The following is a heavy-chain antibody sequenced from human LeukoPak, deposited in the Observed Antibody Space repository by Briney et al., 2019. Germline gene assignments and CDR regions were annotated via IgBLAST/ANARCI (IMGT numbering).Heavy chain of an antibody. CDR1: GYTFTGYY. J-gene: IGHJ4*02. D-gene: IGHD6-19*01. CDR2: INPNSGGT. CDR3: ARLAVAGDPPASTDDY. Sequence: ASVKVSCKASGYTFTGYYMHWVRQAPGQGLEWMGWINPNSGGTNYAQRFQGRVTMTRDTSISTAYMELSRLRSDETAVYYCARLAVAGDPPASTDDYWGQGTLVTVSS. V-gene: IGHV1-2*02.